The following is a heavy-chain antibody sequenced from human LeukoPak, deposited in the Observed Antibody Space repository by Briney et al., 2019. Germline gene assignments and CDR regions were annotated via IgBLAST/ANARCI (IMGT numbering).Heavy chain of an antibody. CDR2: IKQDGSEK. D-gene: IGHD6-13*01. CDR1: GFTFSSYA. J-gene: IGHJ4*02. V-gene: IGHV3-7*01. Sequence: GESLRLSCAASGFTFSSYAMSWVRQAPGKGLEWVANIKQDGSEKYYVDSVKGRFTISRDNAKNSLYLQMNSLRAEDMAMYYCARDSAGNDYWGQGTLVTVSS. CDR3: ARDSAGNDY.